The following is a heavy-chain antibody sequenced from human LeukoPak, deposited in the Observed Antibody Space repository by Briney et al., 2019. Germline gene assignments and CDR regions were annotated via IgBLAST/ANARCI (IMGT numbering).Heavy chain of an antibody. CDR2: INHSGST. J-gene: IGHJ6*03. D-gene: IGHD2-2*01. CDR3: AREDCSSTSCYSFGYYYYYMDV. CDR1: GGSFSGYY. Sequence: PSETPSLTCAVYGGSFSGYYWSWIRQPPGKGLEWIGEINHSGSTNYNPSLKSRVTISVDTSKNQFSLMLSSVTAADTAVYYWAREDCSSTSCYSFGYYYYYMDVWGKGTTVTVSS. V-gene: IGHV4-34*01.